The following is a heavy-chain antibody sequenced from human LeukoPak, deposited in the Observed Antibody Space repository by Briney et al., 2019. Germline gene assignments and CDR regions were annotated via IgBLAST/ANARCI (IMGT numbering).Heavy chain of an antibody. J-gene: IGHJ4*02. CDR3: VRESGRSPDY. V-gene: IGHV3-11*04. CDR1: GFTLSGYY. Sequence: GGSLRLSCAASGFTLSGYYMGWIRQAPGKGLEWVSYISSSGSAIFNADSVKGRFTISRDNAKNSLYLQMNSLGAEDTAVYYCVRESGRSPDYWGQGTLVAVSS. CDR2: ISSSGSAI. D-gene: IGHD3-10*01.